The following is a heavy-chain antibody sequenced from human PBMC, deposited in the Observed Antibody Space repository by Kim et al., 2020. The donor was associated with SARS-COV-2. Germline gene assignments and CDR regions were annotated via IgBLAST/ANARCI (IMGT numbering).Heavy chain of an antibody. J-gene: IGHJ4*02. D-gene: IGHD6-19*01. V-gene: IGHV4-59*08. CDR3: ARYRSSGWYVGYFDY. CDR1: GGSISSYY. Sequence: SETLSLTCTVSGGSISSYYWSWIRQPPGKGLEWIGYIYYSGSTNYNPSLKSRVTISVDTSENQFSLKLSSVTAADTAVYYCARYRSSGWYVGYFDYWGQGTLVTVSS. CDR2: IYYSGST.